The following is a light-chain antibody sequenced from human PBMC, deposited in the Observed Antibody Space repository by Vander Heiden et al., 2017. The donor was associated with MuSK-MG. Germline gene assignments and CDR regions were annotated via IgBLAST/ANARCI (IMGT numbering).Light chain of an antibody. CDR2: GAS. Sequence: EIVLPQFPSTLSVSPGERVTLSCRARQIISSYLAWYQQKPGQAPRLLISGASTRATGVPSRFSGSGSGTDFTLTISSLQSEDFAVYYCQQYDTWPYTFGQGTKLEIK. J-gene: IGKJ2*01. CDR1: QIISSY. V-gene: IGKV3D-15*01. CDR3: QQYDTWPYT.